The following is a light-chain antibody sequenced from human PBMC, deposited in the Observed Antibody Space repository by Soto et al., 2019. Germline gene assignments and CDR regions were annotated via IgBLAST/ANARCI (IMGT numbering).Light chain of an antibody. Sequence: RASQSVTSNYLAWYQQIPGQAPRLLIYGASSRATGIPDRFSGSGSGTDFTLTINRLEPEDFAVYFCQQYGTSPWTFGQGPKVEI. CDR1: QSVTSNY. CDR3: QQYGTSPWT. CDR2: GAS. V-gene: IGKV3-20*01. J-gene: IGKJ1*01.